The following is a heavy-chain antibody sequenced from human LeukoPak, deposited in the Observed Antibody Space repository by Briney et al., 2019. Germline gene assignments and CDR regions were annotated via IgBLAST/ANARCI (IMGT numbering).Heavy chain of an antibody. CDR1: GGSISNFY. CDR2: TYYTGST. CDR3: ARGDLYNSGWYPYFDY. V-gene: IGHV4-59*01. J-gene: IGHJ4*02. Sequence: PSETLSLTCTVSGGSISNFYWSWIRQPPGKGLEWIGYTYYTGSTKYNPSLKSRVTIPVDTSKNQFSLKLSSVTAADTAVYYCARGDLYNSGWYPYFDYWGQGTLVTVSS. D-gene: IGHD6-19*01.